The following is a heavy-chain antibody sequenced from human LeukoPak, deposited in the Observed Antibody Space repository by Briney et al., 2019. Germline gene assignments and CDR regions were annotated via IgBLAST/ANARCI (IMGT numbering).Heavy chain of an antibody. Sequence: ASVKVSCKASGYTFTGYYMHWVRQAPGQGLEWMGWINPNSGGTNYAQKFQGRVTMTRDTSISTAYMELSRLRSEDTAVYYCASTAGITMVRGVITRPPNPRNYYYYYMDVWGKGTTVTISS. V-gene: IGHV1-2*02. D-gene: IGHD3-10*01. J-gene: IGHJ6*03. CDR1: GYTFTGYY. CDR2: INPNSGGT. CDR3: ASTAGITMVRGVITRPPNPRNYYYYYMDV.